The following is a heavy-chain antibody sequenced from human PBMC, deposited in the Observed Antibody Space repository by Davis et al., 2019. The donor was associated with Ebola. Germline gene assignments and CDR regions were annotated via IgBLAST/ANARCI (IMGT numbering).Heavy chain of an antibody. CDR1: GYTFTGYY. Sequence: ASVKVSCKASGYTFTGYYMHWVRQAPGQGLEWMGWINPNSGGTNYAQKFQGRVTMTRDTSISTADMELGRLRADDTAVYYCARDRPAAIRSVNWFDPWGQGTLVTVSS. D-gene: IGHD2-2*02. J-gene: IGHJ5*02. CDR2: INPNSGGT. V-gene: IGHV1-2*02. CDR3: ARDRPAAIRSVNWFDP.